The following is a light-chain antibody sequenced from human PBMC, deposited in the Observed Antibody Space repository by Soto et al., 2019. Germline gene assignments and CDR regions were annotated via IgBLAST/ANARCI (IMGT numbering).Light chain of an antibody. V-gene: IGLV2-11*01. J-gene: IGLJ2*01. CDR2: DVT. CDR1: RSDVGGYNY. CDR3: CSYVGNYSWL. Sequence: QSVLTQPRSGSGSPGQSVTISCTGSRSDVGGYNYVSWFQQHPDKAPKLIIYDVTKRPSGVPDRFSGSKSGNKASLTISGLPAEDEADYYCCSYVGNYSWLFGGGTKLTVL.